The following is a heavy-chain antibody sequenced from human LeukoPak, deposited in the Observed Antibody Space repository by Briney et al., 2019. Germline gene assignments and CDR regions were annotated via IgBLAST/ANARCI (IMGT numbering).Heavy chain of an antibody. Sequence: ASVKVSCKASGGTFSSYTISWVRQAPGQGLEWMGRIIPILGIANYAQKFQGRVTITADKSTSTAYMELSSLRSEDTAVYYCARVSHYYDSSGYTAENWFDPWGQGTLVTVS. D-gene: IGHD3-22*01. CDR1: GGTFSSYT. J-gene: IGHJ5*02. V-gene: IGHV1-69*02. CDR3: ARVSHYYDSSGYTAENWFDP. CDR2: IIPILGIA.